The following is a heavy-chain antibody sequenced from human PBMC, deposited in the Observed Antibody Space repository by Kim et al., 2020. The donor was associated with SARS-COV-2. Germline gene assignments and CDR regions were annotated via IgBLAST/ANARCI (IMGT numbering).Heavy chain of an antibody. V-gene: IGHV3-7*01. D-gene: IGHD3-3*01. J-gene: IGHJ6*02. CDR1: GFTFSTYS. CDR3: ARGTRYYDLWSSTHYYGLDV. CDR2: IKEDGSEK. Sequence: GGSLRLSCAASGFTFSTYSMTWVRQAPGKGPEWVANIKEDGSEKFYVDSVRGRFTISRDNTNNSLYLQMNSLRAEDTAVYYCARGTRYYDLWSSTHYYGLDVWGQGTTVTVSS.